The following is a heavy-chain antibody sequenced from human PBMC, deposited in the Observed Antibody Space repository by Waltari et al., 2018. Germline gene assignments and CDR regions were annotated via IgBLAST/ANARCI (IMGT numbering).Heavy chain of an antibody. CDR2: IYYSGST. J-gene: IGHJ5*02. D-gene: IGHD3-10*01. Sequence: QLQLQESGPGLVEPSETLSLTCTASGGSISTSSHFWAWLRRPPGKGLEWIGSIYYSGSTFYNPSLKSRVTISVDTSKNQFSLKLTSVTAADTAEYYCARIGSVNWFDPWGQGILVTASS. CDR3: ARIGSVNWFDP. CDR1: GGSISTSSHF. V-gene: IGHV4-39*01.